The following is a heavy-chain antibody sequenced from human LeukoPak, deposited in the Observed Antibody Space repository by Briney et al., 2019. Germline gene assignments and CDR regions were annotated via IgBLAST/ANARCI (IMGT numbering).Heavy chain of an antibody. Sequence: ASVRASCKASGYTFTTYYIHWVRQAPGQGLEWMGRINPNSGGTIYAQKFQGRVTMTTDRSITTAYMELSSLRSDDTASYYCARMHYYYDRSYYTLDYWGQGTLVTVSS. V-gene: IGHV1-2*06. D-gene: IGHD3-22*01. CDR2: INPNSGGT. CDR1: GYTFTTYY. CDR3: ARMHYYYDRSYYTLDY. J-gene: IGHJ4*02.